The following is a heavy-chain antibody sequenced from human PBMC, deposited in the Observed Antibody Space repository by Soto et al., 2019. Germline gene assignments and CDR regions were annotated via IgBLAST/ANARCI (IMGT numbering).Heavy chain of an antibody. CDR2: IFYTGTT. Sequence: SETLSLTCAVAGDSINNSYWSWIRQPPGKRLEWIGNIFYTGTTTYNPSLESRVTMSVDTSKNQFSLKLNSVDAADTAVYYCAKYRRTEAEGFTLDYWGRGILVTVSS. CDR3: AKYRRTEAEGFTLDY. D-gene: IGHD6-13*01. CDR1: GDSINNSY. V-gene: IGHV4-59*01. J-gene: IGHJ4*02.